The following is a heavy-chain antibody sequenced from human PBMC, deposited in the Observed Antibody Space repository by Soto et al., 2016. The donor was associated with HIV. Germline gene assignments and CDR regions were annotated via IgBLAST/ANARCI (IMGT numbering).Heavy chain of an antibody. V-gene: IGHV3-74*01. CDR1: GFSSSNYW. Sequence: EVQLVESGGGLVQPGGSLRLSCAASGFSSSNYWMHWVRQVPGKGLVWVSRINEDGSTTTYADSVRGRFTIFRDNAKNTLYLQMNSLRVGDTAVYYCSRDTFGPYDYWGQGTLVTVSS. D-gene: IGHD3-16*01. CDR2: INEDGSTT. CDR3: SRDTFGPYDY. J-gene: IGHJ4*02.